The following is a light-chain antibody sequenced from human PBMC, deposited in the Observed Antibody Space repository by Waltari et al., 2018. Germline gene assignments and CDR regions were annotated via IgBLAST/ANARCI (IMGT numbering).Light chain of an antibody. J-gene: IGLJ3*02. CDR3: QTWGTGIRV. Sequence: QLVLTQSPSASASLGASVKLTCTLSSGHSNYAIAWHQQQQEKGPRYLMKLNSDGTHNKGDGIPDRFSGSSSGAERYLTISSLQSEDEADYYCQTWGTGIRVFGGGTKLTVL. CDR2: LNSDGTH. CDR1: SGHSNYA. V-gene: IGLV4-69*01.